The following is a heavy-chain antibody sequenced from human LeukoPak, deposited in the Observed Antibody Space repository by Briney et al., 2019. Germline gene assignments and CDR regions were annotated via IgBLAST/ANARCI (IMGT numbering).Heavy chain of an antibody. Sequence: SETLSLTCTVSGGSISSYYWGWIRQPPGKGLEWIGCVYYSGSTNYNPSLKSRVTISVDTSKNQFSLILSSVTAADTAVYYCARHDSSSGLPYYFDYWGQGTLVTVSS. CDR2: VYYSGST. J-gene: IGHJ4*02. CDR1: GGSISSYY. V-gene: IGHV4-59*08. D-gene: IGHD1-26*01. CDR3: ARHDSSSGLPYYFDY.